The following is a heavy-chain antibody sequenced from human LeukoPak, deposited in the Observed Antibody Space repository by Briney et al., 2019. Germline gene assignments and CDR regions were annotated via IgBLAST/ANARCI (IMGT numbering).Heavy chain of an antibody. J-gene: IGHJ5*02. CDR3: AKSLTMVNWFDP. Sequence: GGSLRLSCAASGFIFSSYAMSWVRQAPGKGREWGSAISGSGYSTNYADSVKGRFSISRDNSKNTLFLQMNSLRAEDTALYYCAKSLTMVNWFDPWGQGTLVTVSS. D-gene: IGHD3-10*01. V-gene: IGHV3-23*01. CDR1: GFIFSSYA. CDR2: ISGSGYST.